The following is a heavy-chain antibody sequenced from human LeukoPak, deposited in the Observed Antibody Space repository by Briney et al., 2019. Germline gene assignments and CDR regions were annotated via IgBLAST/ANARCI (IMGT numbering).Heavy chain of an antibody. CDR3: ASYSSTWPNHYFDS. CDR2: IFYSGST. D-gene: IGHD6-13*01. CDR1: GGSISSYY. Sequence: PSETLSLTCTVSGGSISSYYWSWIRQPPGKGLEWIGYIFYSGSTNYNPSPKSRVTISVDTSKNQFSLKLSSVTAADTAVYYCASYSSTWPNHYFDSWGQGTLVTVSS. V-gene: IGHV4-59*08. J-gene: IGHJ4*02.